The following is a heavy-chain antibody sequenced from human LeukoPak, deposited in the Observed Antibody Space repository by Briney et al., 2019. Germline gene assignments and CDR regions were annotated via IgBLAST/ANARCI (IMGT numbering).Heavy chain of an antibody. D-gene: IGHD1-14*01. CDR3: ASEGGSEADAFDI. J-gene: IGHJ3*02. CDR1: GGTFSSYA. CDR2: IIPIFGTA. V-gene: IGHV1-69*01. Sequence: EASVKVSCKASGGTFSSYAISWVRQAPGQGLEWMGGIIPIFGTANYAQKFQGRVTITADESTSTAYMELSSLRSEDTAVYYCASEGGSEADAFDIWGQGTMVTVSS.